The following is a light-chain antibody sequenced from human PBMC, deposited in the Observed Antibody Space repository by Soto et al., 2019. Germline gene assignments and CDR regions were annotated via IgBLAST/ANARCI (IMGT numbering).Light chain of an antibody. CDR1: SSDVGGYNY. Sequence: QSVLTQPASVSGSPGQSITISCTGTSSDVGGYNYVSWYQQHPGKAPKLMIYDVSNRPSGVSNRFSGSKSGNTASLTISGLQAEDEADYYCSSYTSSSTLPYVFGTDTQLSVL. J-gene: IGLJ1*01. CDR2: DVS. CDR3: SSYTSSSTLPYV. V-gene: IGLV2-14*01.